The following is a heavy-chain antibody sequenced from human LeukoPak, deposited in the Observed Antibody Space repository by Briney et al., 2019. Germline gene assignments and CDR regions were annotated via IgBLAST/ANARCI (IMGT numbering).Heavy chain of an antibody. CDR1: GFTFEEYA. CDR2: IREDGRTT. D-gene: IGHD2-21*02. J-gene: IGHJ3*02. Sequence: GGSLRLSCVASGFTFEEYAMHWLRQAPGKGLEWVSLIREDGRTTHYVDSVKGRFTISRDNAKNSLYLQMNSLRAEDTAVYYCARDSYCGGDCYSPSAFDIWGQGTMVTVSP. V-gene: IGHV3-43*02. CDR3: ARDSYCGGDCYSPSAFDI.